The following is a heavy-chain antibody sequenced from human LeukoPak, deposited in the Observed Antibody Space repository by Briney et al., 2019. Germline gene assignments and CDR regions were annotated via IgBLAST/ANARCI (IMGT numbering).Heavy chain of an antibody. Sequence: GGSLRLSCAASGFTFSSYAMHWVRQAPGKGLEYVSAISTNGGSTYYANSVKGRFTISRDNSKNTLYLQMGSLRAEDMAVYYCAREGTPLGISDYWGQGTLVTVSS. CDR2: ISTNGGST. CDR3: AREGTPLGISDY. J-gene: IGHJ4*02. D-gene: IGHD7-27*01. V-gene: IGHV3-64*01. CDR1: GFTFSSYA.